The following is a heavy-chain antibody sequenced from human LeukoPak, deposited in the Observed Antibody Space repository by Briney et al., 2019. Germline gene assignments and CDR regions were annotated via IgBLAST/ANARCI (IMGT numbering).Heavy chain of an antibody. V-gene: IGHV3-74*01. J-gene: IGHJ6*03. Sequence: GGSLRLSCVGSGFIFSNYYMYWVRQAPGKGLVWVSRIKNAGSDTNYADSVKGRFTISRDNAKNTVYLQMNSLRAEDTAVYYCARGGYGHNMDVWGEGTTVTVSS. CDR2: IKNAGSDT. D-gene: IGHD3-10*01. CDR3: ARGGYGHNMDV. CDR1: GFIFSNYY.